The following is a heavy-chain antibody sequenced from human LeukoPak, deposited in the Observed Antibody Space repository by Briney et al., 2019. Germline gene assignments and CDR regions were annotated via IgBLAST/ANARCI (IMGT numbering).Heavy chain of an antibody. CDR1: GYSISSGYY. Sequence: PSETLSLTCAVSGYSISSGYYWGWIRRPPGKGLEWVSAISGSGGSTYYADSVKGRFTISRDNSKNTLYLQMNSLRAEDTAVYYCAKGGYCGGDCFFRLDYWGQGTLVTVSS. J-gene: IGHJ4*02. V-gene: IGHV3-23*01. D-gene: IGHD2-21*02. CDR3: AKGGYCGGDCFFRLDY. CDR2: ISGSGGST.